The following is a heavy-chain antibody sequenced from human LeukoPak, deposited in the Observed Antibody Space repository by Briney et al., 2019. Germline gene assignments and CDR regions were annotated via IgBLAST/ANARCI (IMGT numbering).Heavy chain of an antibody. D-gene: IGHD3-10*01. CDR2: ISSSGNTI. CDR1: GFTFSSYD. Sequence: GGSLRLSCAASGFTFSSYDMNWVRQAPGKGLEWVSYISSSGNTIYYADSVKGRFTISRDNAKNSLYLQMNSLRAEDTAVYYCARWGKVRGVNYWGQGTLVTVSS. J-gene: IGHJ4*02. CDR3: ARWGKVRGVNY. V-gene: IGHV3-48*03.